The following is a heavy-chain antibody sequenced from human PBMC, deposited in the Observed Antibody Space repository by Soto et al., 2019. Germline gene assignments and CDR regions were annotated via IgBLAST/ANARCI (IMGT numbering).Heavy chain of an antibody. CDR2: IYTTGST. Sequence: SETLSLTCNVSGGSIRSYYWSWSRQPAGKPLEGIGRIYTTGSTNYTPSLKSRVTMSIDTSKSQFSLKVSSVTAADTAVYYCAREGASGFGMDVWGQGTTVTVSS. CDR1: GGSIRSYY. V-gene: IGHV4-4*07. CDR3: AREGASGFGMDV. J-gene: IGHJ6*02. D-gene: IGHD1-26*01.